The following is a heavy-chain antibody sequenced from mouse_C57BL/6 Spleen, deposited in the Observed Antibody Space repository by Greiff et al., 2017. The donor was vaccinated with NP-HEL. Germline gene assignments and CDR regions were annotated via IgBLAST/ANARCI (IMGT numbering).Heavy chain of an antibody. CDR3: ANDGYYYAMDY. CDR1: GFTFSDYG. CDR2: ISSGSSTI. V-gene: IGHV5-17*01. J-gene: IGHJ4*01. Sequence: VQLKESGGGLVKPGGSLKLSCAASGFTFSDYGMHWVRQAPEKGLEWVAYISSGSSTIYYADTVKGRFTTSRDNAKNTLFLQMTSLRSEDTAMYYCANDGYYYAMDYWGQGTSVTVSS. D-gene: IGHD2-3*01.